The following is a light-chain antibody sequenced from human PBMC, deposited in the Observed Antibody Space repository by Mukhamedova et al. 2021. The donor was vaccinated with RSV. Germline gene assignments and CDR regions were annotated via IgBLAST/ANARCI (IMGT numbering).Light chain of an antibody. J-gene: IGLJ1*01. Sequence: GHSTTAIAWHQQQPEKGPCYLMTVNNDGSHTKGAGIPDRFSGSRSGAERYLTISRLQAEDEADYYCQTWGTGSSLYVFGAGTRVT. V-gene: IGLV4-69*01. CDR2: VNNDGSH. CDR3: QTWGTGSSLYV. CDR1: GHSTTA.